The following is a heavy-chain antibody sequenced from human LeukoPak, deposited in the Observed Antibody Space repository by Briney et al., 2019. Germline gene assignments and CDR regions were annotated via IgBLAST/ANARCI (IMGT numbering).Heavy chain of an antibody. CDR1: GGSVSSGSYY. D-gene: IGHD3-9*01. CDR2: VYYSRST. V-gene: IGHV4-61*01. Sequence: SETLSLTCTVSGGSVSSGSYYWSWIRQPPGKGLEWIGYVYYSRSTNYNPSLKSRVTISVDTSKNQFSLKLSSVTAADTAVYYCARDRYILTGSDYYYYYGMDVWGQGTTVTVCS. J-gene: IGHJ6*02. CDR3: ARDRYILTGSDYYYYYGMDV.